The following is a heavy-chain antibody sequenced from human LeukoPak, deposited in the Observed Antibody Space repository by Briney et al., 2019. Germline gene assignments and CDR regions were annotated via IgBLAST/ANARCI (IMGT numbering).Heavy chain of an antibody. Sequence: PGGSLRLSCAASGFTFSSYGMPWVRQAPGKGLEWVAVISYDGSNKYYADSVKGRFTISRDNSKNTLYLQMNSLRAEDTAVYYCARSLSSGWTRSDAFDIWGQGTMVTVSS. V-gene: IGHV3-30*03. CDR1: GFTFSSYG. D-gene: IGHD6-19*01. CDR2: ISYDGSNK. CDR3: ARSLSSGWTRSDAFDI. J-gene: IGHJ3*02.